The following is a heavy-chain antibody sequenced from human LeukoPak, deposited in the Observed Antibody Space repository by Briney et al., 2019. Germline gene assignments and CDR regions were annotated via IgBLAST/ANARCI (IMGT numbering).Heavy chain of an antibody. V-gene: IGHV3-30-3*01. CDR3: ARNMGHLRFLEWLLTNTTGGFDY. J-gene: IGHJ4*02. D-gene: IGHD3-3*01. CDR1: GFTFSSYA. Sequence: PGRSLRLSCAASGFTFSSYAMHWVRQAPGKGLEWVAVISYDGSNKYYADSVKGRFTISRDYSKNTLYLQMNSLRAEDTAVYYCARNMGHLRFLEWLLTNTTGGFDYWGQGTLVTVSS. CDR2: ISYDGSNK.